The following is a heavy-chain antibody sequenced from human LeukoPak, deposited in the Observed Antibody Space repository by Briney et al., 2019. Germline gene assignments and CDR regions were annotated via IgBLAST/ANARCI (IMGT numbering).Heavy chain of an antibody. Sequence: SGTLSLTCAVSGGSISSTNLWNWVRQPPGKGLEWIGEIYHSGSTNYNPSLKSRVSISIDKSKNQFSLKLSSVTAADTAIYYCARGGVRGVIITWGQGTLVTVSS. CDR2: IYHSGST. D-gene: IGHD3-10*01. V-gene: IGHV4-4*02. CDR3: ARGGVRGVIIT. CDR1: GGSISSTNL. J-gene: IGHJ5*02.